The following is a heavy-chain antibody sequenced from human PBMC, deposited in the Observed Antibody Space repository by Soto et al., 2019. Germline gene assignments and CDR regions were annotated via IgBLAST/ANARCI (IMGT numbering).Heavy chain of an antibody. D-gene: IGHD5-12*01. V-gene: IGHV3-23*01. Sequence: EVQLLESGGDLIQPGGSLRLASAASGFTFSSNSFTWVRQAPGKGLEYVSGISIGGAKTWHADSVKVRFTVSRYNSKNTVYLQMNSLRVDDTAVYYCAKWDGYGDHWGQGTLVTVSS. CDR1: GFTFSSNS. CDR2: ISIGGAKT. J-gene: IGHJ5*02. CDR3: AKWDGYGDH.